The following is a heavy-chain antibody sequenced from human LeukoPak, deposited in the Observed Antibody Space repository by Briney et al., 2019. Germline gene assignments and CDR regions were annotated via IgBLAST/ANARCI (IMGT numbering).Heavy chain of an antibody. V-gene: IGHV1-8*01. CDR3: ARGKLELRTYYYYGMDV. CDR2: MNPNSGNT. CDR1: GYTFTSYD. Sequence: ASVKVSCKASGYTFTSYDINWVRQATGQGLEWMGWMNPNSGNTGYAQKFQGRVTMTRNTSISTAYKELSSLRSEDTAVYYCARGKLELRTYYYYGMDVWGQGTTVTVSS. J-gene: IGHJ6*02. D-gene: IGHD1-7*01.